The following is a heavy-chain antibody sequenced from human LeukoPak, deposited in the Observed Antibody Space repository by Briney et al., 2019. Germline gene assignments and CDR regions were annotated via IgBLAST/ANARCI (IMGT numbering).Heavy chain of an antibody. V-gene: IGHV1-69*04. J-gene: IGHJ5*02. CDR3: ARDVVSGLPFDP. CDR1: GGTFSSYT. CDR2: IIPILGIA. D-gene: IGHD6-19*01. Sequence: ASVKVSCKASGGTFSSYTISWVRQAPGQGLEWMGRIIPILGIANYAQKFQGRVTITADKSSSTAYMELSSLRYEDTAVYYCARDVVSGLPFDPWGQGTLVTVSS.